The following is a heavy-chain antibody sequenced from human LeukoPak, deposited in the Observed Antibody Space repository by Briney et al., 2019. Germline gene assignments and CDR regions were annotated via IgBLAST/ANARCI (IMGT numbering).Heavy chain of an antibody. CDR2: INPNSGGT. D-gene: IGHD1-20*01. CDR1: GFSFIDFY. V-gene: IGHV1-2*02. CDR3: AGIPNWNGGGLQDQNYYYYGMDV. J-gene: IGHJ6*02. Sequence: GASVKVSCKASGFSFIDFYIHWVRQAPGQGLEWMGWINPNSGGTNYAQKFQGRVTMTRDTSISTAYMELSRLRSDDTAVYYCAGIPNWNGGGLQDQNYYYYGMDVWGQGTTVTVSS.